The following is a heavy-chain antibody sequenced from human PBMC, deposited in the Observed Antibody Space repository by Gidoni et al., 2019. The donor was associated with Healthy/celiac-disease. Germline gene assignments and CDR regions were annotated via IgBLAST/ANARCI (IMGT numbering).Heavy chain of an antibody. V-gene: IGHV1-69*01. Sequence: QVQLAQSGAEVKKPGSSVKVSCKASGGTFSSYAISWVRQAPGQGLEWMGGIIPIFGTANYAQKFQGRVTITADESTSTAYMELSSLRSEDTAVYYCARVSKFSGWTKKSRNWYFDLWGRGTLVTVSS. J-gene: IGHJ2*01. CDR1: GGTFSSYA. D-gene: IGHD6-19*01. CDR2: IIPIFGTA. CDR3: ARVSKFSGWTKKSRNWYFDL.